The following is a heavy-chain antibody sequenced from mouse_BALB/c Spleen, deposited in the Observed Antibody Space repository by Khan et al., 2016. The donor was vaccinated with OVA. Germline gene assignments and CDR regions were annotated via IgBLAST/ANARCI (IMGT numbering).Heavy chain of an antibody. CDR1: GFTIKDTY. D-gene: IGHD1-1*01. CDR3: ARSNSLWPMDY. Sequence: VRLQQSGAELVKPGASVKLSCTASGFTIKDTYMHWVKQRPEQGLEWIGRIDPASDNTKYGPQFQAKATITADPSSNIAYLQLSSLTSEDTAVYYCARSNSLWPMDYWGQGTSVTVSS. CDR2: IDPASDNT. V-gene: IGHV14-3*02. J-gene: IGHJ4*01.